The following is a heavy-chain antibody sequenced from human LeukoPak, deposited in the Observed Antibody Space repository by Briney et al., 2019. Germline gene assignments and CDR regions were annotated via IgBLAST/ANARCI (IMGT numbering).Heavy chain of an antibody. CDR1: GFTFSSYT. Sequence: PGGSLRLSCAASGFTFSSYTMNWVRQAPGKGLEWVSSISSTSIYIYYADSVKGRFTISRDNAKNSLYLQMNSPRAEDTAVYYCAKSPYYYGSGCDYWGQGTLVTVSS. J-gene: IGHJ4*02. CDR2: ISSTSIYI. V-gene: IGHV3-21*04. CDR3: AKSPYYYGSGCDY. D-gene: IGHD3-10*01.